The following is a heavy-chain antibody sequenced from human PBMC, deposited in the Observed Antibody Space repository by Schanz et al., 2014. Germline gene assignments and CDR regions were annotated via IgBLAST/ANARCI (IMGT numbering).Heavy chain of an antibody. CDR3: ARGTTWRLDL. CDR1: GGSIRSGTYY. D-gene: IGHD1-1*01. Sequence: QVQLQESGPGLVKPSQTLSLTCTVSGGSIRSGTYYWSWIRRPAGKALEWVGRVFPNGITNYNPSLKSRLPIALLTPKSQGSLAVTSRTAADTAVYYCARGTTWRLDLWGRGTLVTVSS. J-gene: IGHJ2*01. CDR2: VFPNGIT. V-gene: IGHV4-61*02.